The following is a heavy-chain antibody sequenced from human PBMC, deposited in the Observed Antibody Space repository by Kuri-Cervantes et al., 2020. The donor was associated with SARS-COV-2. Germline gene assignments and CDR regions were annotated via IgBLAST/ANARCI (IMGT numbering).Heavy chain of an antibody. CDR3: ARGDERRTTRTFDY. CDR1: GYTFTGYY. J-gene: IGHJ4*02. Sequence: ASVKVSCKASGYTFTGYYMHWVRQAPGQGLEWMGWINPNSGGTNYAQKFQGRVTMTRDTSISTAYMELSRLRSDDTAVYYCARGDERRTTRTFDYWGQGTLVTVSS. V-gene: IGHV1-2*02. D-gene: IGHD1-1*01. CDR2: INPNSGGT.